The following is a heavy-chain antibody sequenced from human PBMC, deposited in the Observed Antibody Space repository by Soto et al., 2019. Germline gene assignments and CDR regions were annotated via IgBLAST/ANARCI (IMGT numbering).Heavy chain of an antibody. D-gene: IGHD3-22*01. CDR2: ISHDGSNK. V-gene: IGHV3-30*18. CDR1: GFTFSSYD. J-gene: IGHJ4*02. Sequence: GGSLRLSCAASGFTFSSYDMHWVRQAPGKGLEWVAVISHDGSNKYYADSVKGRFTISRDNSKNTLYLQMNSLRAEDTAVYYCAKEAYYDSSGYYYYFDYWGQGTLVTVSS. CDR3: AKEAYYDSSGYYYYFDY.